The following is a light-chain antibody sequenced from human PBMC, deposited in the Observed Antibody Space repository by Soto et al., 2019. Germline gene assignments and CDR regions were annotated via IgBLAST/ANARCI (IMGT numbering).Light chain of an antibody. CDR3: QQYNNWWT. V-gene: IGKV3-15*01. Sequence: IVMTQSPATLSVSPGERATLSCRASQSLRSNLAWYQQKPGQDPRLLIYAASTRATGIPARFSGSGSGTEFTLTISSLQSEDFAVYYCQQYNNWWTSGQGTKVEIK. CDR1: QSLRSN. CDR2: AAS. J-gene: IGKJ1*01.